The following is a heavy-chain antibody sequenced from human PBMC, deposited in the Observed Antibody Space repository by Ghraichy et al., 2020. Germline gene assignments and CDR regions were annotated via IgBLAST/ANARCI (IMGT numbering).Heavy chain of an antibody. CDR3: ARVDGLIPAAAPFDY. Sequence: SETLSLTCTVSGGSISSGGYYWSWIRQHPGKGLEWIGYIYYSGSTYYNPSLKSRVTISVDTSKNQFSLKLSSVTAADTAVYYCARVDGLIPAAAPFDYWGQGTLVTVSS. CDR2: IYYSGST. V-gene: IGHV4-31*03. J-gene: IGHJ4*02. D-gene: IGHD1-14*01. CDR1: GGSISSGGYY.